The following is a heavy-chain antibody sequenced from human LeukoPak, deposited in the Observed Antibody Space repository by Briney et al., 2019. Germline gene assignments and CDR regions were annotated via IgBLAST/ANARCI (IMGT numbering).Heavy chain of an antibody. CDR2: IIPILGIA. J-gene: IGHJ4*02. CDR3: AREKAVADFDY. V-gene: IGHV1-69*04. D-gene: IGHD6-19*01. Sequence: SVKVSCKASGGTFSSYAISWVRQAPGQGLEWMGRIIPILGIANYAQKFQGRVTITADKSTSTAYMELSSLRSEDTAVYYCAREKAVADFDYWGQRTLVTVSS. CDR1: GGTFSSYA.